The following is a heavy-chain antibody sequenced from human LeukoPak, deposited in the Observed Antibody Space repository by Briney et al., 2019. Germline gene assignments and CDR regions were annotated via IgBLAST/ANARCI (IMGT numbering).Heavy chain of an antibody. V-gene: IGHV4-4*02. Sequence: SETLSLTCAVSGGSISSSNWWGWVRQPPGKGLEWIGEIHHSGSTNYNTSPKSRVTISVDKSKNQFSLKLSSVTAADTAVYYCARVIRGALRAAVFDIWGQGTMVTVSS. D-gene: IGHD3-10*01. CDR1: GGSISSSNW. CDR3: ARVIRGALRAAVFDI. J-gene: IGHJ3*02. CDR2: IHHSGST.